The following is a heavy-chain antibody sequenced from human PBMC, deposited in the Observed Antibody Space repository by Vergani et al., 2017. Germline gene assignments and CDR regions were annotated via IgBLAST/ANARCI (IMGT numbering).Heavy chain of an antibody. V-gene: IGHV3-13*01. D-gene: IGHD1-7*01. CDR1: GFTFSSYD. J-gene: IGHJ6*03. CDR3: ARGGSWNYGRSELDYMDV. CDR2: IGTAGDT. Sequence: EVQLVESGGGLVQPGGSLRISCAASGFTFSSYDMHWVRQATGKGLEWVSAIGTAGDTYYPGSVKGRFTSSRENAKNSLYLQMNSLRAGDTAVYYCARGGSWNYGRSELDYMDVWGKGTTVTVSS.